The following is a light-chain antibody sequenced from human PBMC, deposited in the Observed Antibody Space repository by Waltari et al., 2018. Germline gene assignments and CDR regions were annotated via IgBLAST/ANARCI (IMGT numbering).Light chain of an antibody. V-gene: IGLV2-11*01. J-gene: IGLJ2*01. CDR1: SSDVCGYNY. CDR2: DVS. Sequence: QSALTQPRSVSGSPGQSVTLSCTGTSSDVCGYNYVFWYQQHPGKAPKLMIYDVSKRPSGVPDRFSGSKSGNTASLTISGLQAEDEADYYCCSYAGSYGVVFGGGTKLTVL. CDR3: CSYAGSYGVV.